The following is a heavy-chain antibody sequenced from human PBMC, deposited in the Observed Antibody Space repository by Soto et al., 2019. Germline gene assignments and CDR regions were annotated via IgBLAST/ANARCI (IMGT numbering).Heavy chain of an antibody. D-gene: IGHD3-3*01. CDR1: GYSFSTYA. Sequence: QLPLMQSGGEAKNPGASVKVSCEASGYSFSTYAISWLRQAPGQGLEWMGLITPKNGYTNYAQKFQGRLILTTDTPSSTAYMELTSLRYDDTAMYYCATSYDSGFDPWGQGTLVSVS. V-gene: IGHV1-18*01. J-gene: IGHJ5*02. CDR2: ITPKNGYT. CDR3: ATSYDSGFDP.